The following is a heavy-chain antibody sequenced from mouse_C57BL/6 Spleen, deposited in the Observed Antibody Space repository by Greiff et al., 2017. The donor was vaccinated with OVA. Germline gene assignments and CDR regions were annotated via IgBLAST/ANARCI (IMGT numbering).Heavy chain of an antibody. CDR1: GYTFTDYY. CDR3: AREWDQRGYAMDY. J-gene: IGHJ4*01. D-gene: IGHD4-1*01. Sequence: EVQLQQSGPELVKPGASVKISCKASGYTFTDYYMNWVKQSHGKSLEWIGDINPNNGGTSYNQKFKGKATLTVDKSSSTAYVELRSLTSEDSAVYYCAREWDQRGYAMDYWGQGTSVTVSS. CDR2: INPNNGGT. V-gene: IGHV1-26*01.